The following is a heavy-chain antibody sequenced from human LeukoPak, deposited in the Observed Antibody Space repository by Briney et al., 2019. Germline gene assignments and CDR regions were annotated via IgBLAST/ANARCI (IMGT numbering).Heavy chain of an antibody. D-gene: IGHD2-2*01. CDR3: TRLSVVATGPLDY. Sequence: PGRSLRLSCTASGFTFGDYAMSWVRQAPGKGLESVGFLRKKTNGGTTEHAASVKGRFTISRDDSKNIAYLQMNSLKAEDTAVYYCTRLSVVATGPLDYWGQGTLVTVSS. CDR2: LRKKTNGGTT. CDR1: GFTFGDYA. V-gene: IGHV3-49*04. J-gene: IGHJ4*02.